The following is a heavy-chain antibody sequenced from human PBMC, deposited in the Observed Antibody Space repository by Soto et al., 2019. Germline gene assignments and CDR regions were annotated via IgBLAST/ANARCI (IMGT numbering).Heavy chain of an antibody. V-gene: IGHV3-23*01. CDR3: AKAVRGGVVVITWFDP. J-gene: IGHJ5*02. CDR1: GFTFSSYA. D-gene: IGHD3-22*01. Sequence: EVQLLESGGGLVQPGGSLRLSCAASGFTFSSYAMSWVRQAPGKGLEWVSAISGSGGSTYYADSVKGRFTISRDNSNIRLYLQMNSRIAEDTAVDYCAKAVRGGVVVITWFDPWGQGTLVTVSS. CDR2: ISGSGGST.